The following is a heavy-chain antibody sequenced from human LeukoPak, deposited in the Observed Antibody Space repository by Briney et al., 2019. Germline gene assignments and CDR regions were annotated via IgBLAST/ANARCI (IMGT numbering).Heavy chain of an antibody. CDR2: ISASGTTT. CDR1: GFTFSSHA. V-gene: IGHV3-23*01. Sequence: GGSLRLSCAASGFTFSSHAMSWVRQAPGKGLEWVSAISASGTTTYYAASVKGRFTISRDNSRNTLYLEINNLRAEDTAVYFCAKDRYSASYDYFGYWGQGTLVTVAS. D-gene: IGHD1-26*01. J-gene: IGHJ4*02. CDR3: AKDRYSASYDYFGY.